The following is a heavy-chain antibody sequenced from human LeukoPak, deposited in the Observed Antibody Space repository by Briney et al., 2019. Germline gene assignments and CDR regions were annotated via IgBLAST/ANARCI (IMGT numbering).Heavy chain of an antibody. Sequence: GGSLRLSCAVSGITFSSYAMSWVRQAPGKGLEWVSAISGSGGSTYYADSVKGRFTISRDNSKNTLYLQMNSLRAEDTAVYYCATLIAVAGRDYWGQGTLVTVSS. CDR2: ISGSGGST. D-gene: IGHD6-19*01. J-gene: IGHJ4*02. V-gene: IGHV3-23*01. CDR1: GITFSSYA. CDR3: ATLIAVAGRDY.